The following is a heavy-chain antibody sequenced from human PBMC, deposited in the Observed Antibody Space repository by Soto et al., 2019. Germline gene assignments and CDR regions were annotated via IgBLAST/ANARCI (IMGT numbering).Heavy chain of an antibody. J-gene: IGHJ4*02. Sequence: SETLSLTCTVSGGSISSYSWSWIRQPPGKGLEWIGYISYSGSTNYNPSLKSRVTISVDTSKNQFSLKLSSVTAADTAVYYRARDQRGYSSLDYWGQGTLVTVSS. CDR2: ISYSGST. CDR3: ARDQRGYSSLDY. CDR1: GGSISSYS. D-gene: IGHD6-19*01. V-gene: IGHV4-59*12.